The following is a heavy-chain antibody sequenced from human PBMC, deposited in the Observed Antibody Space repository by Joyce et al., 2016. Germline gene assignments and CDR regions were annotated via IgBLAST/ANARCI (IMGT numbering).Heavy chain of an antibody. CDR2: INPDDSYT. D-gene: IGHD3-16*01. J-gene: IGHJ4*02. Sequence: EVQLVQSGGEVKKPGESLKISCKGVGYCFTSYWLGWVRQMPGKGLELMGIINPDDSYTRCSPSFQGQVTISVDRSIKTAHLRWGSLRASDTAIYYCARSAVRGTLSPFFDYWGQGSLVTVSS. CDR3: ARSAVRGTLSPFFDY. V-gene: IGHV5-51*01. CDR1: GYCFTSYW.